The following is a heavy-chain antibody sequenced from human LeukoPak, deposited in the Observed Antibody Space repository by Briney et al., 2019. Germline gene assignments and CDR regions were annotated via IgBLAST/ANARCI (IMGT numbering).Heavy chain of an antibody. CDR1: GFTFSSYW. V-gene: IGHV3-7*03. J-gene: IGHJ6*03. Sequence: GGSLRLSCAASGFTFSSYWMTWVRQAPGKGLEWVANIQQDGSEKYYVDSVKGRFTISRDNSKNTLYLQMNSLRAEDTAVYYCAKGLGYYYYMDVWGKGTTVTVSS. CDR3: AKGLGYYYYMDV. CDR2: IQQDGSEK.